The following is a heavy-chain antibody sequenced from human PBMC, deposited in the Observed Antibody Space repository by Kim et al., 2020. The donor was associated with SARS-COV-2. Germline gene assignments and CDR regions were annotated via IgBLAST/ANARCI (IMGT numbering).Heavy chain of an antibody. D-gene: IGHD3-16*02. J-gene: IGHJ6*02. CDR3: ARDNRIAGMDV. Sequence: YDADSVKSRFTISRDNSKNTLYLQMNSLRAEDTAVYYCARDNRIAGMDVWGQGTTVTVSS. V-gene: IGHV3-66*01.